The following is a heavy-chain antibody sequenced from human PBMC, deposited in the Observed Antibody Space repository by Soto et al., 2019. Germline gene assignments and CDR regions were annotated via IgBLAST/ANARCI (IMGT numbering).Heavy chain of an antibody. CDR2: ISSSSSYI. CDR3: ASLRAVEMASDY. D-gene: IGHD3-3*01. J-gene: IGHJ4*02. CDR1: GVTFSSYS. Sequence: GGSLIHSCAAAGVTFSSYSMNWVRQAQGKGLEWVSSISSSSSYIYYADSVKGRFTISRDNAKNSLYLQMNSLRAEDTAVYYCASLRAVEMASDYWGQGTLVTVSS. V-gene: IGHV3-21*01.